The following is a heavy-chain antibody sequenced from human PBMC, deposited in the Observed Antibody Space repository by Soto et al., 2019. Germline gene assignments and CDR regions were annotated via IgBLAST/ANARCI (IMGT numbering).Heavy chain of an antibody. Sequence: LSLTCTVSGGSISSGDYYWSWIRQPPGKGLEWIGYIYYSGSTYYNPSLKSRVTISVDTSKNQFSLKLSSVTAADTAVYYCARDNGYSYGYTLDHWGQGTLVTVPS. D-gene: IGHD5-18*01. CDR1: GGSISSGDYY. CDR2: IYYSGST. J-gene: IGHJ4*02. CDR3: ARDNGYSYGYTLDH. V-gene: IGHV4-61*08.